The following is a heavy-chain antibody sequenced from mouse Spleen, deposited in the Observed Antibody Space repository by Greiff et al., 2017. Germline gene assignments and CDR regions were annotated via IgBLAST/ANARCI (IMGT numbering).Heavy chain of an antibody. CDR2: IYPGNVNT. CDR1: GYTFTSYY. J-gene: IGHJ3*01. V-gene: IGHV1S56*01. Sequence: VQLQQSGPELVKPGASVRISCKASGYTFTSYYIHWVKQRPGQGLEWIGWIYPGNVNTKYNEKFKGKATLTADKSSSTAYMQLSSLTSEDSAVYFCARDYGSEGFAYWGQGTLVTVSA. CDR3: ARDYGSEGFAY. D-gene: IGHD1-1*01.